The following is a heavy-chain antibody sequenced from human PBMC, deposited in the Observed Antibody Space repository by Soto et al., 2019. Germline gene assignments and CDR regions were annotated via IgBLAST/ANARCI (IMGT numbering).Heavy chain of an antibody. CDR1: GGSISSGDYY. D-gene: IGHD2-2*01. J-gene: IGHJ4*02. CDR2: IYYSGST. V-gene: IGHV4-30-4*01. CDR3: ASRIVVVPAAIDY. Sequence: SETLSLTCTVSGGSISSGDYYWSWIRQPPGKGLEWIGYIYYSGSTYYNPSLKSRITISVDTSKNQFSLKLSSVTAADTAVYYCASRIVVVPAAIDYWGQGTLVTVSS.